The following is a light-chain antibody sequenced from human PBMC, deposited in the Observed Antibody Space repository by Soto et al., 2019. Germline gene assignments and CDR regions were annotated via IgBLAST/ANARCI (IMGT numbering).Light chain of an antibody. V-gene: IGLV2-14*03. Sequence: QSVLTQPASVSGSPGQSITISCTGTSRDVGAYDYVSWYLQYPDKAPQLLIYYVDHRPSGVSSRFSGSKSGNTASLTISGLQAEDEGDYYCCSYADGSIYSFGTGTKVTV. CDR1: SRDVGAYDY. J-gene: IGLJ1*01. CDR3: CSYADGSIYS. CDR2: YVD.